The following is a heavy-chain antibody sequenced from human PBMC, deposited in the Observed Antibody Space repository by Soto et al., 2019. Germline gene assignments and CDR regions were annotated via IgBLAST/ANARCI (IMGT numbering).Heavy chain of an antibody. CDR1: GGTFSSYA. Sequence: QVQLVQSGAEVKKPGSSVKVSCKASGGTFSSYAISWVRQAPGQGLEWMGGIIPIFGTANYAQKFQGRVTITADESTSTGYMELSSLRSEDTAVYYCAREPGIAEHPGPISYYYYGMDVWGQGTTVTVSS. CDR2: IIPIFGTA. V-gene: IGHV1-69*01. D-gene: IGHD3-10*01. CDR3: AREPGIAEHPGPISYYYYGMDV. J-gene: IGHJ6*02.